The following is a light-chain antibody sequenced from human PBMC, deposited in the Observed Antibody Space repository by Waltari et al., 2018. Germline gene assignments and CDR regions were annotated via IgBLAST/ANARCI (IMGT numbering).Light chain of an antibody. CDR1: QSVSSSY. CDR3: QQYGSSPYT. V-gene: IGKV3-20*01. CDR2: GAS. Sequence: CRASQSVSSSYLSWYQQKPGQAPRLLIYGASSRATGIPDRFSGSGSGTDFTLTISRLEPEDFAVYYCQQYGSSPYTFGQGTKLEIK. J-gene: IGKJ2*01.